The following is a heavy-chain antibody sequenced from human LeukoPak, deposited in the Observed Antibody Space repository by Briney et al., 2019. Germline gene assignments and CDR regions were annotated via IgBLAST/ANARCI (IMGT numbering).Heavy chain of an antibody. CDR3: ARIELSYSSGP. CDR2: INPNSGGT. V-gene: IGHV1-2*02. CDR1: GYTFTGYY. Sequence: ASVKVSCKATGYTFTGYYMHWGRQAPGQGLEWMGWINPNSGGTNYAQKFQGRVTMTRDTSISTAYMELSRLRSDDTAVYYCARIELSYSSGPWGQGTLVTVSS. J-gene: IGHJ5*02. D-gene: IGHD6-19*01.